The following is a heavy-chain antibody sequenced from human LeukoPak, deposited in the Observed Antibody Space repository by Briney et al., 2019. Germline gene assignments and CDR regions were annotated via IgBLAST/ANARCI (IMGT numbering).Heavy chain of an antibody. CDR1: GVTFSNYG. J-gene: IGHJ4*02. CDR2: ISSNGKDR. V-gene: IGHV3-30*03. CDR3: TTKGVRGKSGDDYDD. Sequence: GGSLRLSCAASGVTFSNYGMHWVRQAPGKGLEWVALISSNGKDRLYGDSVKGRFTISRDDSKSTLYLQMNSLRVEDTALYYCTTKGVRGKSGDDYDDWGQGTLVTVSS. D-gene: IGHD5-12*01.